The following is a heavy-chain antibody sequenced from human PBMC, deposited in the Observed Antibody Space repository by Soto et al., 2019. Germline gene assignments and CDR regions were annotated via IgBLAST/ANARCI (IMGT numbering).Heavy chain of an antibody. CDR1: GYTFTGYY. CDR2: INPNSGGT. Sequence: ASVKVSCKASGYTFTGYYMHWVRQAPGQGLEWMGWINPNSGGTNYAQKFQGRVTMTRDTSISTAYMELSRLRSDDTAVYYCARTLTMIVVVISTFDYWGQGSLVTVSS. J-gene: IGHJ4*02. CDR3: ARTLTMIVVVISTFDY. V-gene: IGHV1-2*02. D-gene: IGHD3-22*01.